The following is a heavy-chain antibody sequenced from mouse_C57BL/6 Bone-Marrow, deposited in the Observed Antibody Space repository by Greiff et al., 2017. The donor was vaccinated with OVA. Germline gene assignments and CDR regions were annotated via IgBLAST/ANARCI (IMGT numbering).Heavy chain of an antibody. V-gene: IGHV1-9*01. CDR1: GYTFTGYW. CDR2: LLPGSGGT. J-gene: IGHJ3*01. CDR3: ARYCGREGCAY. Sequence: QVQLQQSGAELMKPGASVKLSCKATGYTFTGYWIEWVKQRPGHGLEWIGELLPGSGGTNYNEKFKGKATFTADTSSNTAYMQLSSLTAEDSAIYYGARYCGREGCAYWGQGTLVTVSA.